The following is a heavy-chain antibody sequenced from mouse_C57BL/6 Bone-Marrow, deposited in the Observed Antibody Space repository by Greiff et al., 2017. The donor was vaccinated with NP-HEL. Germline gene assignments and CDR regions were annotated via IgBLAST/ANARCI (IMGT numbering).Heavy chain of an antibody. D-gene: IGHD1-1*01. J-gene: IGHJ4*01. CDR1: GYTFTSYW. CDR3: AREGGDYGSSFTYAMDY. V-gene: IGHV1-7*01. CDR2: INPSSGYT. Sequence: VQLQQSGAELAKPGASVKLSCKASGYTFTSYWMHWVKQRPGQGLEWIGYINPSSGYTKYNQKFKDKATLTADKSSSTAYTQLSSLTYDDAAVYYCAREGGDYGSSFTYAMDYWGQGTSVTVSS.